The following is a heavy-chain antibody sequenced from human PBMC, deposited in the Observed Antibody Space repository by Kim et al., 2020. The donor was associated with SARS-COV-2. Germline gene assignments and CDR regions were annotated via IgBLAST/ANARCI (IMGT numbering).Heavy chain of an antibody. Sequence: GTEAYPASMNGRFTISRDDSKKTFYLQMNSLKTEETAMYYCTTADRSILDYWGQGTLVTVSS. CDR2: GTE. D-gene: IGHD2-15*01. J-gene: IGHJ4*02. V-gene: IGHV3-15*01. CDR3: TTADRSILDY.